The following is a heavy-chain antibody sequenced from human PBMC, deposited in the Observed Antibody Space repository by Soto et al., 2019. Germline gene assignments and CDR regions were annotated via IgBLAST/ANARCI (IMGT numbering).Heavy chain of an antibody. CDR2: ISGSGGST. CDR1: GFTFSSYA. CDR3: ATGRGVNFDYGMAV. V-gene: IGHV3-23*01. D-gene: IGHD3-10*01. J-gene: IGHJ6*02. Sequence: EVQLLESGGGLVQPGGSLRLSCAASGFTFSSYAMSWVRQAPGKWLEWVSAISGSGGSTYYADSVKGRFTMSRDNPKNTLYLQMNSLRDEDTAVYYCATGRGVNFDYGMAVWGQGTTVTVSS.